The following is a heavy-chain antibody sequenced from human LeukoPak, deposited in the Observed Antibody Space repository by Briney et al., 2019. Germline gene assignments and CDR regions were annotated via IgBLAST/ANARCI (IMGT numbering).Heavy chain of an antibody. Sequence: SVKVSCKASGYTFTGYYMHWVRQAPGQGLEWMGWINPNSGATNYAQKFQGRVTMTRDTSISTAYMELSRLRSDDTAVYYCARGATSAPFVLQHWGQGTLVTVSS. CDR2: INPNSGAT. CDR3: ARGATSAPFVLQH. D-gene: IGHD1-26*01. J-gene: IGHJ1*01. CDR1: GYTFTGYY. V-gene: IGHV1-2*02.